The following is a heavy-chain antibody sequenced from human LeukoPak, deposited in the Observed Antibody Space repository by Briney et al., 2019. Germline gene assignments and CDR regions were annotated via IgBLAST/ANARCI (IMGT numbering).Heavy chain of an antibody. Sequence: PSETLSLTCSVSGGSLNNYYWSWIRQPPGKGLEWIGYIYYDGTTYYKPSLKSRVTISLHPSTKQLSLKLSSVTAADTAAYFCTGSSGWFYFDFWAHGTLVTVSS. CDR1: GGSLNNYY. CDR2: IYYDGTT. D-gene: IGHD6-19*01. J-gene: IGHJ4*01. CDR3: TGSSGWFYFDF. V-gene: IGHV4-59*01.